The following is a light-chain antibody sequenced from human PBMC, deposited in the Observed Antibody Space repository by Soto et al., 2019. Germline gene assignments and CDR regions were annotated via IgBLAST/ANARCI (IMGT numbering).Light chain of an antibody. J-gene: IGKJ1*01. CDR2: GAS. Sequence: EIVLTQSPGTLSLWPVARDTLACRASQGFSSSYLAWYQQKPGRAPRLLIYGASSRATGIPDRFSPTGSGTDFTLNISRLDPDDFALYYRQQYGSSTWTFGQGTKVDI. CDR1: QGFSSSY. CDR3: QQYGSSTWT. V-gene: IGKV3-20*01.